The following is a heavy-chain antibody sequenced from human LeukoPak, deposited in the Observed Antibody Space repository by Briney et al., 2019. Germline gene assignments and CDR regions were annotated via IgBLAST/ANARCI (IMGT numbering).Heavy chain of an antibody. V-gene: IGHV5-51*01. D-gene: IGHD6-13*01. J-gene: IGHJ5*02. CDR2: IYPGDSDT. CDR1: GYSFTSYW. Sequence: GESLKISCKGSGYSFTSYWIGWVRQMPGKGLEWMGIIYPGDSDTRYSPSFQGQVTISADKSISTAYLQWSSLKASDTAMYYCARGGSSWLRGDWFDPWGQGTLVTVSS. CDR3: ARGGSSWLRGDWFDP.